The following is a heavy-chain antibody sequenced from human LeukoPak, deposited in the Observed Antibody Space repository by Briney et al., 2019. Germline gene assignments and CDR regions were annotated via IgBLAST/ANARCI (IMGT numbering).Heavy chain of an antibody. V-gene: IGHV5-51*01. CDR3: ARKVKLDRAYFDY. Sequence: GASLKISCKGSGYSFTTYWIAWVRQMPGKGLEWMGIIYPGDSDTRYSPSFQGQVTISVDKSISTAYLQWSSLKAADTAIYYCARKVKLDRAYFDYWGQGTLVTVSS. D-gene: IGHD1-1*01. J-gene: IGHJ4*02. CDR2: IYPGDSDT. CDR1: GYSFTTYW.